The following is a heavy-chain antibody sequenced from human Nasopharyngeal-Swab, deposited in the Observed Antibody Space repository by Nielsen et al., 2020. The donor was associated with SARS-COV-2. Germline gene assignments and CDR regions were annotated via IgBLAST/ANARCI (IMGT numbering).Heavy chain of an antibody. J-gene: IGHJ6*02. D-gene: IGHD5-18*01. Sequence: GGSLRLSCAASGFTFSGSAMHWVRQASGKGLEWVGRIRSKANSYATAYAASVKGRFTISRDDSKNTAHLQMNSLKTEDTAVYYCTRRAMVSRYYYYYGMDVWGQGTTVTVSS. V-gene: IGHV3-73*01. CDR1: GFTFSGSA. CDR3: TRRAMVSRYYYYYGMDV. CDR2: IRSKANSYAT.